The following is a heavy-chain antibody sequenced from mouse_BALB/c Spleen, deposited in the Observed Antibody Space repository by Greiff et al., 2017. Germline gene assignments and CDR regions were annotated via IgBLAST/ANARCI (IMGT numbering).Heavy chain of an antibody. V-gene: IGHV1S29*02. CDR2: IYPYNGGT. Sequence: EVKLEESGPELVKPGASVKISCKASGYTFTDYNMHWVKQSHGKSLEWIGYIYPYNGGTGYNQKFKSKATLTVDNSSSTAYMELRSLTSEDSAVYYCAREGSRGDYYAMDYWGQGTSVTVSS. J-gene: IGHJ4*01. CDR1: GYTFTDYN. CDR3: AREGSRGDYYAMDY. D-gene: IGHD1-1*01.